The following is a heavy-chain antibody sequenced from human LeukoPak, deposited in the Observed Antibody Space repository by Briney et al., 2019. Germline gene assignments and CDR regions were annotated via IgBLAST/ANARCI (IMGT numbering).Heavy chain of an antibody. Sequence: GGSLRLSCATSGCTLSRYWMSWVRQAPGKGLEWVANIKHDGSEKYYVDSVKGRFTISRDNAKNSLYLQMNSLRGEDTAVYYCARDRDYYNYFEYWGQGTLVTVSS. CDR1: GCTLSRYW. J-gene: IGHJ4*02. V-gene: IGHV3-7*04. D-gene: IGHD3-10*01. CDR2: IKHDGSEK. CDR3: ARDRDYYNYFEY.